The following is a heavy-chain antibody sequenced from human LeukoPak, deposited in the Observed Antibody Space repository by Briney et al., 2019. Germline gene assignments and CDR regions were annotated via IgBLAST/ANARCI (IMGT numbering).Heavy chain of an antibody. CDR3: ARHDGSNNLDY. Sequence: SETLSLTCTVSGXSITSSSYYWGWIRQPPGKGLEWIGSIYYSGNTYYKPSLKSRVTISVDTSKNQFSLKLSSVTAADTAVYYCARHDGSNNLDYWGQGTLVTVSS. CDR1: GXSITSSSYY. J-gene: IGHJ4*02. V-gene: IGHV4-39*01. D-gene: IGHD1-14*01. CDR2: IYYSGNT.